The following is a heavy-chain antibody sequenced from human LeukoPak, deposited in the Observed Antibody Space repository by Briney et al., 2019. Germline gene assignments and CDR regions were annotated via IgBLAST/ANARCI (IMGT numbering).Heavy chain of an antibody. CDR3: ARDGSYYDSSGYYPRGFDY. V-gene: IGHV4-59*01. J-gene: IGHJ4*02. D-gene: IGHD3-22*01. CDR2: IYYSGST. Sequence: SETLSLTCTVSGGSISSYYWSWIRQPPGKGLEWIGYIYYSGSTNYNPSLKSRVTISVDTSKNQFSLKLSSVTAADTAVYYCARDGSYYDSSGYYPRGFDYWGQGTLVTVSS. CDR1: GGSISSYY.